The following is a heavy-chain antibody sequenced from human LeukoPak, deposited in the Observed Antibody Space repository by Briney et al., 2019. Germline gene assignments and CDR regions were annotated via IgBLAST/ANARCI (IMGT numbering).Heavy chain of an antibody. CDR2: MNPNSGNT. V-gene: IGHV1-8*01. J-gene: IGHJ4*02. CDR3: ARWRDGYRILDY. CDR1: GYTFTSYD. D-gene: IGHD5-24*01. Sequence: ASVKVSCKASGYTFTSYDINWVRQATGQGLEWMGWMNPNSGNTGYAQKFQGRVTITADESTSTAYMELSSLRSEDTAVYYCARWRDGYRILDYWGQGTLVTVSS.